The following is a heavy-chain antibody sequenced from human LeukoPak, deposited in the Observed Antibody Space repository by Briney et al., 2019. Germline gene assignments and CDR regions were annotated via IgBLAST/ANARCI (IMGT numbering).Heavy chain of an antibody. CDR1: GFTFSTYW. CDR3: ARGHYGMDV. V-gene: IGHV3-7*01. J-gene: IGHJ6*02. CDR2: INPDGSEK. Sequence: GGSLRLSCAASGFTFSTYWMAWVRQAPGKGLEWVANINPDGSEKYYVDSVKGRLTVSRHNAKNSLFLQMNSLRAEDTAVYYCARGHYGMDVWGQGTTVTVSS.